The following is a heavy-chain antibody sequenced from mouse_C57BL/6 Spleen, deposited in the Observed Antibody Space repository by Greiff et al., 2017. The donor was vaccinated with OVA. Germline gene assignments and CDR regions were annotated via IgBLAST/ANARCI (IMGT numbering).Heavy chain of an antibody. V-gene: IGHV5-9-1*02. J-gene: IGHJ4*01. CDR3: TRGRRGYAMDY. Sequence: EVKLMESGAGLVKPGGSLKLSCEASGFTFSSYAMYWVRQTPEKRLEWVASISSGGGYISYADNVKGRFTISRDNSRNTQYLQMSRLKSDDTARYYCTRGRRGYAMDYWGQGTSVTVSS. CDR1: GFTFSSYA. CDR2: ISSGGGYI.